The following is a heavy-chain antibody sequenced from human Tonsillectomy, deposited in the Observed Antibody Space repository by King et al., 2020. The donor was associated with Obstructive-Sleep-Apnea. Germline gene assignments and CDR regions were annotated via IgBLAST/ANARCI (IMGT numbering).Heavy chain of an antibody. Sequence: DVQLVESGGGLVQPGGSLRLSCAGSGFIFDDYAMHWVRQAPGKGLEWVSHISWNSGNIGYADSVKGRFTISRDNGKNFLYLQMSSLRVEDTAFYYCTKDSLSTTGTYAEYFKHWGQGTLVTVSS. J-gene: IGHJ1*01. D-gene: IGHD1-1*01. CDR1: GFIFDDYA. CDR2: ISWNSGNI. V-gene: IGHV3-9*01. CDR3: TKDSLSTTGTYAEYFKH.